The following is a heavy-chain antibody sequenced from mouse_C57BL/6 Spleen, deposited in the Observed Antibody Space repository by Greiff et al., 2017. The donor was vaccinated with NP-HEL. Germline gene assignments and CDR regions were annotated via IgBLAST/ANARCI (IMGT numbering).Heavy chain of an antibody. V-gene: IGHV1-4*01. J-gene: IGHJ4*01. D-gene: IGHD2-4*01. Sequence: QVQLKQSGAELARPGASVKMSCKASGYTFTSYTMHWVKQRPGQGLEWIGYINPSSGYTKYNQKFKDKATLTADKSSSTAYMQLSSLTSEDSAVYYCARWRDYDYAMDYWGQGTSVTVSS. CDR2: INPSSGYT. CDR3: ARWRDYDYAMDY. CDR1: GYTFTSYT.